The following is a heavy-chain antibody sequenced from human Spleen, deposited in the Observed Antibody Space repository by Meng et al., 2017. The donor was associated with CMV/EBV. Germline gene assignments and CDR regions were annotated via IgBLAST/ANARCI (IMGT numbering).Heavy chain of an antibody. CDR3: GKTGTTTYNWFDP. Sequence: CAFSCAPINSHQWWSWLRQPPGKVLELIGDIYRSGNTTYLPSLKSRVAISVAKSKNQFSLKLTSVTAADTAVYYCGKTGTTTYNWFDPWGQGTLVTVSS. V-gene: IGHV4-4*02. D-gene: IGHD4-11*01. CDR1: CAPINSHQW. J-gene: IGHJ5*02. CDR2: IYRSGNT.